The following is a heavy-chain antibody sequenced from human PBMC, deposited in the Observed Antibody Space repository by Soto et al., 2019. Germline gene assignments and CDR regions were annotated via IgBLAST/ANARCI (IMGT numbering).Heavy chain of an antibody. J-gene: IGHJ5*02. Sequence: ASVKVSCKVSGYTFTSYGISWVRQAPGQGLEWMGWISAYNGNTNYAQKLQGRVTMTTDTSTSTAYMELRSLRSDDTAVYYCARGKRSSGYYYLVGWFDPWGQGTLGTVSS. CDR2: ISAYNGNT. CDR1: GYTFTSYG. CDR3: ARGKRSSGYYYLVGWFDP. D-gene: IGHD3-22*01. V-gene: IGHV1-18*04.